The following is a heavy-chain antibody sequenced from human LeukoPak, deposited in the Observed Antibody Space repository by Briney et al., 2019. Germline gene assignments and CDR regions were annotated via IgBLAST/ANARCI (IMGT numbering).Heavy chain of an antibody. V-gene: IGHV4-30-2*01. J-gene: IGHJ4*02. Sequence: SETLSLTCAVSGGSISSGAYSWNWIRQPPGKGLEWIGYIFYRGATNYNPSLTSRVTISVDRSKNQFSLNLSSVTAADTAVYYCAREGSYDSSGYYYFYWGQGTLVTVSS. CDR2: IFYRGAT. CDR1: GGSISSGAYS. CDR3: AREGSYDSSGYYYFY. D-gene: IGHD3-22*01.